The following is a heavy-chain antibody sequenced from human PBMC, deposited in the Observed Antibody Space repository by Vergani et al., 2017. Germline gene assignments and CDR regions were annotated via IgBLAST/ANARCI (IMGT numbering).Heavy chain of an antibody. V-gene: IGHV1-18*01. J-gene: IGHJ6*02. D-gene: IGHD3-3*01. CDR3: AREEDLDFGSGPLYYYGMDV. Sequence: QVQLVQSGAEVKKPGASVKVSCEASGYTFTSYGISWVRQAPGQGLEWMGWISAHNGNTNYAQKVQGRVTMTTDTSTSTAYMELRSLRSDDTAVYYCAREEDLDFGSGPLYYYGMDVWGQGTTVTVSS. CDR2: ISAHNGNT. CDR1: GYTFTSYG.